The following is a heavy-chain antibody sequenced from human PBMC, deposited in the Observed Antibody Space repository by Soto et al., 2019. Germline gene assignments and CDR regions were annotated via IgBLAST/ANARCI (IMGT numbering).Heavy chain of an antibody. D-gene: IGHD3-10*01. V-gene: IGHV4-4*07. CDR2: IYTSGST. CDR1: GGSISGGY. J-gene: IGHJ4*02. CDR3: ARDLKFGQADY. Sequence: SETLSLTCAVSGGSISGGYWTWIRQPSGKGLEWIGRIYTSGSTNYNPSLKSRVTLSVDTSKNQFSLKLISVTAADTAVYYCARDLKFGQADYWGQGSQVTVS.